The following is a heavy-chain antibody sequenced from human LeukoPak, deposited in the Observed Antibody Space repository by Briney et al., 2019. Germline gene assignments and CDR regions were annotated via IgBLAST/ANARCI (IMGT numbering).Heavy chain of an antibody. J-gene: IGHJ1*01. V-gene: IGHV1-46*01. Sequence: ASVKVSCKASGYTFAKFYIHWVRQAPGQGLEWMGIINPSGGTTSYAQKFQGRVSMTRDTSTRTVYMELSSLRSEDTAVYYCARDESTSILWWWGQGTLVTVSS. CDR1: GYTFAKFY. CDR2: INPSGGTT. D-gene: IGHD2-21*01. CDR3: ARDESTSILWW.